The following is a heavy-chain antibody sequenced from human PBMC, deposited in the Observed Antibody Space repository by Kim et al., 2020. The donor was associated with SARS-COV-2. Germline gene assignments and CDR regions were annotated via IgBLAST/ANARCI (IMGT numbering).Heavy chain of an antibody. CDR1: GFTFSSYA. D-gene: IGHD3-3*01. CDR3: ARGRDYDFWSGYLFHY. J-gene: IGHJ4*02. Sequence: GGSLRLSCAASGFTFSSYAMHWVRQAPGKGLEWVAVISYDGSNKYYADSVKGRFTISRDNSKNTLYLQMNSLRAEDTAVYYCARGRDYDFWSGYLFHYWGQGTLVTVSS. V-gene: IGHV3-30-3*01. CDR2: ISYDGSNK.